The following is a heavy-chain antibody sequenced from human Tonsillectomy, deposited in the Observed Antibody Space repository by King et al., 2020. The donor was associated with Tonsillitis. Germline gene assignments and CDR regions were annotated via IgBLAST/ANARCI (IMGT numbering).Heavy chain of an antibody. CDR2: IYPGDSDT. J-gene: IGHJ5*02. CDR1: GYIFTTYW. Sequence: QLVQSGAEVKKPGASLRISCKGSGYIFTTYWIGWVRQMPGKGLEWMGIIYPGDSDTRYSPPFQGQVTISADKSISTAYLQWISLKASDTALYYCARLPYYDSSVLGNWFDPWGQGTLVTVSS. CDR3: ARLPYYDSSVLGNWFDP. D-gene: IGHD3-22*01. V-gene: IGHV5-51*01.